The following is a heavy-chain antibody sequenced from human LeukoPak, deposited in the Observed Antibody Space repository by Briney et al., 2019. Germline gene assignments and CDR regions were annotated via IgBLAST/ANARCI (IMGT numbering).Heavy chain of an antibody. V-gene: IGHV3-48*03. Sequence: GGSLRLSCAASGFTFSSYEMNWVRQAPGKGLEWVSYISSSGSTIYYADSVKGRFTISRDNAKNSLYLQMNSLRAEDTAVYYCARGGKLRYFDWLLQSFDYWGQGTLVTVSS. CDR3: ARGGKLRYFDWLLQSFDY. D-gene: IGHD3-9*01. CDR2: ISSSGSTI. CDR1: GFTFSSYE. J-gene: IGHJ4*02.